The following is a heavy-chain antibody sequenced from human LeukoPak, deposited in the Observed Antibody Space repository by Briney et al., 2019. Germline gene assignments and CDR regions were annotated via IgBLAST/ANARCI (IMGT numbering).Heavy chain of an antibody. CDR1: GGTFSSYA. CDR3: AGFDYYGSRGYFQH. CDR2: IIPSFGTA. J-gene: IGHJ1*01. D-gene: IGHD3-10*01. Sequence: SVKVSCKASGGTFSSYAISWVRQAPGQGLEWMGGIIPSFGTANYAQKFQGRVTITADESTSTAYMELSSLRSADTAVYYCAGFDYYGSRGYFQHWGQGTLVTVSS. V-gene: IGHV1-69*01.